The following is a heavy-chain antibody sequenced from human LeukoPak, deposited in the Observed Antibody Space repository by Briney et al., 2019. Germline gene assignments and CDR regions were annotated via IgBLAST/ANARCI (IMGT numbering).Heavy chain of an antibody. CDR3: ARVPNWNYPSFDY. D-gene: IGHD1-7*01. V-gene: IGHV4-39*01. J-gene: IGHJ4*02. CDR1: GGSISTSDYY. Sequence: PSETLSLTCTVSGGSISTSDYYWGWIRQPPGKGLEWIGSVFYSGSTYYNPSLKSRVTISVDTSKNQFSLKLSSVTAADTAVYYCARVPNWNYPSFDYWGPGILVSVSS. CDR2: VFYSGST.